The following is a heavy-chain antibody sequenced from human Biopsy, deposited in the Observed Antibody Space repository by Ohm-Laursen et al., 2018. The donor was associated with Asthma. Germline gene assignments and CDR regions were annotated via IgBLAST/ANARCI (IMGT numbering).Heavy chain of an antibody. D-gene: IGHD3-22*01. V-gene: IGHV3-53*01. CDR2: IYSGGTS. CDR1: GFAVSRDH. Sequence: SLRLSCTASGFAVSRDHMFWVRQAPGKGLEWVSVIYSGGTSHTADSVRGRFTISKDYSKNTLYLQMHSLRAEDTAVYYCARGDSSNWSHYYFDYWGQGTLVTVSS. J-gene: IGHJ4*02. CDR3: ARGDSSNWSHYYFDY.